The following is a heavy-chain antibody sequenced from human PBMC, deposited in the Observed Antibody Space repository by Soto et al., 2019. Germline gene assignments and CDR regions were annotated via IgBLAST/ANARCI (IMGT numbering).Heavy chain of an antibody. CDR1: GLTVSSNY. D-gene: IGHD1-26*01. CDR2: LYSGGTT. V-gene: IGHV3-53*01. J-gene: IGHJ4*02. CDR3: ARGRGSSYFDY. Sequence: EVQLVESGGGLIQPGGSLRLSCAASGLTVSSNYMSWVRQAPGKGLEWVSVLYSGGTTYYADSVKGRFTISRDNSKNTLYLQMNSLRAEDTAVYYWARGRGSSYFDYWGQGTLVTVSS.